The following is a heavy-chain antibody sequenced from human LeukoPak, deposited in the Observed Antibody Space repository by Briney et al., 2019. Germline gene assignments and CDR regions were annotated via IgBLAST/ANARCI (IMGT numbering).Heavy chain of an antibody. V-gene: IGHV3-30*18. CDR2: ISYDGSNK. CDR1: GFNFRGDG. J-gene: IGHJ3*02. CDR3: AKDSGIAVAGTLRAFDI. Sequence: GGSLRLSCAASGFNFRGDGLHWVRQAPGQGLEWVAVISYDGSNKYFADSVKGRFAISRDNSKNTLYLQMNSLRAEDTAVYYCAKDSGIAVAGTLRAFDIWGQGTMVTVSS. D-gene: IGHD6-19*01.